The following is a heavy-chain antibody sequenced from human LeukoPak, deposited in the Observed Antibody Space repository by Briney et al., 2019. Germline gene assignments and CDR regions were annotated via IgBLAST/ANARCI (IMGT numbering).Heavy chain of an antibody. V-gene: IGHV1-18*01. CDR3: ARDRSTHDY. CDR1: GYTFTNYG. Sequence: ASVKVSCKASGYTFTNYGISWVRQAPGHGLEWTGWISAYNGRADYAQKFHGRVTMTTDTSTTTAYMELRSLRSDDTALYYCARDRSTHDYWGQGTQVTVSS. CDR2: ISAYNGRA. J-gene: IGHJ4*02. D-gene: IGHD4-11*01.